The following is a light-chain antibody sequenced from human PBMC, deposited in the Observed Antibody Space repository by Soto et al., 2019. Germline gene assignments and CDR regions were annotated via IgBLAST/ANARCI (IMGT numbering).Light chain of an antibody. J-gene: IGKJ3*01. CDR2: GAS. CDR1: QGINNY. V-gene: IGKV1-27*01. CDR3: QKFNSVPFT. Sequence: DIQMTQSPSSLSASVGDRVTITCRASQGINNYLVWYQQKPGKLPKLLISGASTVQSGVPSRFSGSQSGKDFTLAISSLQPEDGATYYCQKFNSVPFTFGPGTKVDIK.